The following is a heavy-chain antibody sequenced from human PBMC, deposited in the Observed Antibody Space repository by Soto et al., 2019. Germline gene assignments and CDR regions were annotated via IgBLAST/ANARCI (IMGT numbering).Heavy chain of an antibody. CDR2: IYYSGST. J-gene: IGHJ4*02. V-gene: IGHV4-31*03. D-gene: IGHD1-26*01. Sequence: SETLSLTCTVSGGSINSGGYYWNWIRQHPGKGLEWIGYIYYSGSTYYNPSLKSRVTISVDTSKNQFSLKLSSVTAADTAVYYCATSGTYYYFDYWGQGALVTVSS. CDR3: ATSGTYYYFDY. CDR1: GGSINSGGYY.